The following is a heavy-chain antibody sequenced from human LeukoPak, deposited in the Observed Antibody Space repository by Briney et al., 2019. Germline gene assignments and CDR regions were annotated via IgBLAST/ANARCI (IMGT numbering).Heavy chain of an antibody. D-gene: IGHD2-21*02. V-gene: IGHV1-2*02. CDR1: GYTFTGYY. J-gene: IGHJ5*02. Sequence: ASVKASCKASGYTFTGYYMHWVRQAPGQGLEWMGWINPNSGGTNYAQKFQGRVTMTRDTSISTAYMGLSRLRSDDTAVYYCVRTDGIVVVTASVAVFDPWGQGTLVTVSS. CDR2: INPNSGGT. CDR3: VRTDGIVVVTASVAVFDP.